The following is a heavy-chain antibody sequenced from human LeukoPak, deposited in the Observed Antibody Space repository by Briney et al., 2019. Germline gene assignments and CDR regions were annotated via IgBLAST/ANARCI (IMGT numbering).Heavy chain of an antibody. CDR2: IKQDGSEK. CDR3: AKDHPGYSYGYIGFDY. Sequence: PGGSLRLSCAASGFTFSSYWMSWVRQAPGKGLEWVANIKQDGSEKYYVDSVKGRFTISRDNAKNSLYLQMNSLRAEDTAVYCCAKDHPGYSYGYIGFDYWGQGTLVTVSS. J-gene: IGHJ4*02. D-gene: IGHD5-18*01. V-gene: IGHV3-7*01. CDR1: GFTFSSYW.